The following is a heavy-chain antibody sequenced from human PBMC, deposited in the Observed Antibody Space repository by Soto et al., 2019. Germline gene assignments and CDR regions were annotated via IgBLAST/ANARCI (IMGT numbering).Heavy chain of an antibody. V-gene: IGHV3-33*01. J-gene: IGHJ4*02. CDR1: GFTFSSYG. Sequence: QVQLVESGGGVVQPGRSLRLSCAASGFTFSSYGMHWFRPATGKGLEWVAVIWYDGSNKYYADTVKGRFTISRDNSKNTLYLQMNSLRAEDTAVYYCASEHNIAVAGTIDYWGQGTLVTVSS. CDR2: IWYDGSNK. CDR3: ASEHNIAVAGTIDY. D-gene: IGHD6-19*01.